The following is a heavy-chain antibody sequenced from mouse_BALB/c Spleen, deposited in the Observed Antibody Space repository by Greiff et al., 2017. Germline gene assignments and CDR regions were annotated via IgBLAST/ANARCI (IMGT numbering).Heavy chain of an antibody. CDR1: GFTFSDYY. CDR3: AGALYDGFYYAMDY. D-gene: IGHD2-3*01. Sequence: EVMLVESGGGLVKPGGSLKLSCAASGFTFSDYYMYWVRQTPEKRLEWVATISDGGSYTYYPDSVKGRFTISRDNAKNNLYLQMSSLKSEDTAMYYCAGALYDGFYYAMDYWGQGTSVTVSS. CDR2: ISDGGSYT. V-gene: IGHV5-4*02. J-gene: IGHJ4*01.